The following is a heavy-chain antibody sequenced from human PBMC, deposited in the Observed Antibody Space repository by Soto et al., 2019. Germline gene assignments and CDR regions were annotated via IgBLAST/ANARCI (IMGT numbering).Heavy chain of an antibody. V-gene: IGHV4-31*03. CDR3: ARVAYYYGSGSYPLDY. CDR1: GGSISSGGYY. J-gene: IGHJ4*02. Sequence: QVQLQESGPGLVKPSQTLSLTCTVSGGSISSGGYYWSWIRQHPGKGLAWIGYIYYSGSTYYNPSLKSRVTISVDTSKNQFSLKLSSVTAADTAVYYCARVAYYYGSGSYPLDYWGQGTLVTVSS. CDR2: IYYSGST. D-gene: IGHD3-10*01.